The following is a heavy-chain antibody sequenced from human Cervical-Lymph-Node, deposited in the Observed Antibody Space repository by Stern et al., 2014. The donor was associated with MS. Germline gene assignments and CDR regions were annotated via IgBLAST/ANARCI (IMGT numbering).Heavy chain of an antibody. CDR3: ATQGCTNGVCHFEY. CDR1: GYSFTDFW. CDR2: IHPGDFDT. J-gene: IGHJ4*02. V-gene: IGHV5-51*03. D-gene: IGHD2-8*01. Sequence: QLLQSGPEVKKPGESLKMSCKASGYSFTDFWIGWVRQMPGKGLESMGIIHPGDFDTRYSPSFQGQVTISVDRSINTAYLQWSSLKASDSAIYYCATQGCTNGVCHFEYWGQGTLVTVSS.